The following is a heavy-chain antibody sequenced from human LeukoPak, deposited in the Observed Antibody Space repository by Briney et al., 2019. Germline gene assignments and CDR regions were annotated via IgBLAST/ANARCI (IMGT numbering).Heavy chain of an antibody. D-gene: IGHD3-10*01. CDR3: ARGSMVRGVILDY. CDR1: GYTFTGYY. J-gene: IGHJ4*02. Sequence: ASVKVSCKASGYTFTGYYMHWVRQAPGQGLEWMGWINAYNGNTNYAQKLQGRVTMTTDTSTSTAYMELRSLRSDDTAVYYCARGSMVRGVILDYWGQGTLVTVSS. CDR2: INAYNGNT. V-gene: IGHV1-18*04.